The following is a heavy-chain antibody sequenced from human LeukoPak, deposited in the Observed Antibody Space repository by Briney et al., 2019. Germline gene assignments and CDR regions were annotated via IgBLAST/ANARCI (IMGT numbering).Heavy chain of an antibody. J-gene: IGHJ1*01. V-gene: IGHV4-59*01. D-gene: IGHD6-19*01. CDR3: ARDVEGSGWSNFQH. CDR2: IYYSWGT. CDR1: NASNSGYY. Sequence: SETLSLTCTVANASNSGYYWSWIRQPPGKAMECTGYIYYSWGTDYNPSLMSRVTISVGTSKYQFSLKLSSVTAADTAVYYCARDVEGSGWSNFQHWGQGTLVTVSS.